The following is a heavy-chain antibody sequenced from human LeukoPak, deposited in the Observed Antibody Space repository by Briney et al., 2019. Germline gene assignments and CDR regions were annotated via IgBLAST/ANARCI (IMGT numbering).Heavy chain of an antibody. V-gene: IGHV4-4*07. J-gene: IGHJ6*03. CDR3: ARAGPITTGHYYYYMDV. D-gene: IGHD1-1*01. Sequence: SETLSLTCTVSGDSFSTYYWSWIRQPAGKGLEWIGHIYTSGTTNYNPSLKSRVTMSIDTSKNQFSLKLSSVTAADTAVYYCARAGPITTGHYYYYMDVWGKGTTVTISS. CDR2: IYTSGTT. CDR1: GDSFSTYY.